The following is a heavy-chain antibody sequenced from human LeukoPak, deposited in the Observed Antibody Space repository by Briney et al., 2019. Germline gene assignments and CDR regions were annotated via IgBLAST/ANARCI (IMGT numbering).Heavy chain of an antibody. CDR3: ARDLGPHRSSPNTGAFDI. Sequence: GGSLRLSCAASGFTLSDYFMTWIRQAPGKGLEWVSYIAPAGTTYYADSVKGRFTISRDNAKTSLYLQMSNMRADDTAVYYCARDLGPHRSSPNTGAFDIWGQGTMVTVSS. CDR1: GFTLSDYF. J-gene: IGHJ3*02. CDR2: IAPAGTT. V-gene: IGHV3-11*04. D-gene: IGHD1-26*01.